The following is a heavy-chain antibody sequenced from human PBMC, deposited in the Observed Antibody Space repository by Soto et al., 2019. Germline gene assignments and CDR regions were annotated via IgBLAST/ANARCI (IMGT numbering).Heavy chain of an antibody. V-gene: IGHV4-39*01. D-gene: IGHD5-18*01. Sequence: SETLSLTCTVSGGSISSSSYYWGWIRQPPGKGLEWIGSIYYSGSTYYNPSLKSRVTISVDTSKNQFSLKLSSVTAADTAVYYCARHGEMAMGAFDIWGQGTMVTVS. CDR2: IYYSGST. CDR3: ARHGEMAMGAFDI. CDR1: GGSISSSSYY. J-gene: IGHJ3*02.